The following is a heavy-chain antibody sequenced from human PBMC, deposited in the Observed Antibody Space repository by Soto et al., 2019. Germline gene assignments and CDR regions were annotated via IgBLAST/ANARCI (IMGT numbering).Heavy chain of an antibody. CDR2: IYYSGST. J-gene: IGHJ4*02. V-gene: IGHV4-31*03. Sequence: SETLSLTCTVSGGSISSGGYYWSWIRQHPGKGLEWIGYIYYSGSTYYNPSLKSRVTISVDTSKNQFSLKLSSVTAADTAVYYCASTVITFGGVIVITSYYFDYRGQGTLVTVSS. CDR1: GGSISSGGYY. D-gene: IGHD3-16*02. CDR3: ASTVITFGGVIVITSYYFDY.